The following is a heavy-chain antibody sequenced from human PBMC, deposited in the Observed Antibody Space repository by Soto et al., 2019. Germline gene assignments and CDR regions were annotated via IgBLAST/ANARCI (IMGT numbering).Heavy chain of an antibody. CDR2: IYYSGST. Sequence: ETLSLTCTVSGGSISSYYWSWIRQPPGKGLEWIGYIYYSGSTNYNPSLKSRVTISVDTSKNQFSLKLSSVTAADTAVYYCARIGYCSGGSCYPGGDPYFDYWGQGTLVTVSS. D-gene: IGHD2-15*01. CDR3: ARIGYCSGGSCYPGGDPYFDY. V-gene: IGHV4-59*08. J-gene: IGHJ4*02. CDR1: GGSISSYY.